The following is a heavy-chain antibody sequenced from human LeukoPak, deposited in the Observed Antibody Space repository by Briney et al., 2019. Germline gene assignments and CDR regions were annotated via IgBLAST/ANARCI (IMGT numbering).Heavy chain of an antibody. J-gene: IGHJ6*02. CDR3: ARGGIVVVVAANQPLSRGMDV. CDR1: GGSVSSGSYY. V-gene: IGHV4-39*07. Sequence: SETLSLTCTVSGGSVSSGSYYWSWIRQPPGKGLEWIGEINHSGSTNYNPSLKSRVTISVDTSKNQFSLKLSSVTAADTAVYYCARGGIVVVVAANQPLSRGMDVWGQGTTVTVSS. CDR2: INHSGST. D-gene: IGHD2-15*01.